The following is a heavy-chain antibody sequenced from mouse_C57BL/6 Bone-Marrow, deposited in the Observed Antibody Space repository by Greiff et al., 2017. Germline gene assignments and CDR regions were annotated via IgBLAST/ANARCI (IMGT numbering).Heavy chain of an antibody. CDR1: GYTFTSYW. CDR2: IYPGSGST. V-gene: IGHV1-55*01. Sequence: QVQLKQPGAELVKPGASVKLSCKASGYTFTSYWITWVKQRPGQGLEWIGDIYPGSGSTNYNEKFKSKATLTGDTSSSTAYMQLSSLTSADSAVYYCARGIPGYFDYWGQGTTLTVSS. J-gene: IGHJ2*01. CDR3: ARGIPGYFDY.